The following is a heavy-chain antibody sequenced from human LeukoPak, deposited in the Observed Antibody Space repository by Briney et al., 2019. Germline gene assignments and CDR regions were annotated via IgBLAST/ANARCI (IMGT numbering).Heavy chain of an antibody. CDR3: ARSFMIVVIYYAFDI. CDR1: GFTFNTYT. J-gene: IGHJ3*02. D-gene: IGHD3-22*01. Sequence: GGSLRLSCAASGFTFNTYTMNWVRRAPGKGLEWVAVISYDGSNKYYADSVKGRFTISRDNSKNTLYLQMNSLRAEDTAVYYCARSFMIVVIYYAFDIWGQGTMVTVSS. V-gene: IGHV3-30*04. CDR2: ISYDGSNK.